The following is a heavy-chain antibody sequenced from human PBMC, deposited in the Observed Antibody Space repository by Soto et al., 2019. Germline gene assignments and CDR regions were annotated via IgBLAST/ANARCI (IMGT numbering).Heavy chain of an antibody. V-gene: IGHV1-46*01. CDR2: INPSGGST. Sequence: QVQLVQSGAEEKKPGASVKIACKASGYTFTRYYMHWVRQAPGQGLEWMGMINPSGGSTTYAESLKGRVSMSIDRPPRTGYMALSTLKSGDTAVYYCVRDQGYCVAASGLSWTPSYFFDYWGQGPLVTAS. CDR1: GYTFTRYY. CDR3: VRDQGYCVAASGLSWTPSYFFDY. J-gene: IGHJ4*02. D-gene: IGHD2-15*01.